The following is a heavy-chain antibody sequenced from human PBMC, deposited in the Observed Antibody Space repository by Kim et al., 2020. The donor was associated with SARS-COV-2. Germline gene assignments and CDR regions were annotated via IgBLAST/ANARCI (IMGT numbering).Heavy chain of an antibody. J-gene: IGHJ4*02. V-gene: IGHV4-39*01. Sequence: SETLSLTCTVSGGSISSSTYYWGWIRQPPGKGLEWIATIYYSGRTFYNPSLKSRVTISVDTYKDQFSLKLSSVTAADTAVYYCARVGYRNGYSTYVDYWGQGTLVSVSS. CDR2: IYYSGRT. CDR3: ARVGYRNGYSTYVDY. D-gene: IGHD5-18*01. CDR1: GGSISSSTYY.